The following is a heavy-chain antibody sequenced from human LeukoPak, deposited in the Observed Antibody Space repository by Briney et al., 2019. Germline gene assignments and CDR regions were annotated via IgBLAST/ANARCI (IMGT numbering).Heavy chain of an antibody. CDR3: AKAEIKAGAKNSFWFDY. Sequence: SETLSLTCTVSGGSISSYYWSWIRQPPGKGLEWIGEIYHSGSTNYNPSLKSRVTISVDKSKNQFSLKLSSVTAADTAVYYCAKAEIKAGAKNSFWFDYWGQGTLVTVSS. J-gene: IGHJ4*02. D-gene: IGHD1-26*01. CDR1: GGSISSYY. CDR2: IYHSGST. V-gene: IGHV4-59*12.